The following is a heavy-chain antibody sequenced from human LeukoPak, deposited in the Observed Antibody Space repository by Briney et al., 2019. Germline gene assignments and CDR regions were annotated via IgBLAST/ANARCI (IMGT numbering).Heavy chain of an antibody. J-gene: IGHJ1*01. CDR1: GFTFRSYA. D-gene: IGHD3-22*01. V-gene: IGHV3-30-3*01. CDR2: ISYDGSNE. CDR3: ASGGDTDSRYFKY. Sequence: GSLRLSCAASGFTFRSYAMHWVRQAPGKGLERVTVISYDGSNEYYADSVKGRITISRDNSKDTLYLQMNSLRAEDTAVYYCASGGDTDSRYFKYWGQGTLVTVSS.